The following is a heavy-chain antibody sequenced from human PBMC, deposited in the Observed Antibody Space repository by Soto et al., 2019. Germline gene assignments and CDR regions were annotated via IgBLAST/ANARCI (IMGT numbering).Heavy chain of an antibody. Sequence: EVQLLESGGGLVQPGGSRRLSCAASGFTFSSYAMSWVRQAPGQGLEWVSTISDSGSTYYADSVKGRFTSSRDISKNKLYVQMSSLRAEDTAVYYCAKGGEGYCSGTSCLYHMDAWGKGTTVTVSS. CDR1: GFTFSSYA. D-gene: IGHD2-15*01. V-gene: IGHV3-23*01. CDR3: AKGGEGYCSGTSCLYHMDA. CDR2: ISDSGST. J-gene: IGHJ6*03.